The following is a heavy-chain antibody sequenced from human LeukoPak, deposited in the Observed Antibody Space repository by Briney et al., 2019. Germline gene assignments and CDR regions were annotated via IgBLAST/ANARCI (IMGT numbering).Heavy chain of an antibody. CDR3: ARHGGYSSGWDFDY. CDR2: IYYSGNT. V-gene: IGHV4-59*08. Sequence: SETLSLTCTVSGGSISGHYWSWTRQPPGKRLEWIGHIYYSGNTNYNPSLKSRVTISGDTSKNQLSLKLNSVTAADTAVYYCARHGGYSSGWDFDYWGQGTLVTVSS. D-gene: IGHD6-19*01. CDR1: GGSISGHY. J-gene: IGHJ4*02.